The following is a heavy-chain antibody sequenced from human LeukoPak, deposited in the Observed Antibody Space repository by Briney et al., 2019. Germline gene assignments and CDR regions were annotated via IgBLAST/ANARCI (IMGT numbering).Heavy chain of an antibody. D-gene: IGHD2-15*01. V-gene: IGHV3-30*18. CDR1: GFTFSSYG. J-gene: IGHJ4*02. Sequence: GGSLRLSCAASGFTFSSYGMHWVRQAPGKGLEWVAVISYDGSTKYYADSVKGRFTISRDNSKNTLYLQMTSLRAEDTALYYCAKERARMVEDGDCFDYWGQGTPVTVSS. CDR3: AKERARMVEDGDCFDY. CDR2: ISYDGSTK.